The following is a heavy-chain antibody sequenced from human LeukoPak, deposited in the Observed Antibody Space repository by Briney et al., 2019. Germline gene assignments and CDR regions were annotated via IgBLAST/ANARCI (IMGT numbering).Heavy chain of an antibody. CDR2: IKSKTDGGTT. J-gene: IGHJ4*02. CDR1: GFTFSNAW. D-gene: IGHD2-2*01. Sequence: NPGGSLRLSCAASGFTFSNAWMSWVRQAPGKGLEWVGRIKSKTDGGTTDYAAPVKGRFTVSRDDSKNTLYLQMNSLKTKDTAVYYCTTSPPAAPEDYWGQGTLVTVSS. V-gene: IGHV3-15*01. CDR3: TTSPPAAPEDY.